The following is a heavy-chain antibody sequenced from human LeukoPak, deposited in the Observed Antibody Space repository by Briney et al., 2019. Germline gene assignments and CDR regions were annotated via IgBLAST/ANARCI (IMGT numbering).Heavy chain of an antibody. CDR1: GGTFSSYA. J-gene: IGHJ4*02. V-gene: IGHV1-69*04. Sequence: SVKVSCKASGGTFSSYAISWVRQAPGQGLEWMGRIIPILGIANYAQKFQGRVTITADKSTSTAYMELSSLRSEDTAVYYCARDRRPYDSSGYYTDYWGQGTLVTVSS. CDR3: ARDRRPYDSSGYYTDY. D-gene: IGHD3-22*01. CDR2: IIPILGIA.